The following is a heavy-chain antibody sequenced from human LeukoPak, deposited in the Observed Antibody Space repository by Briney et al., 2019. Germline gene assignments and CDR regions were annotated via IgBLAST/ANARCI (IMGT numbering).Heavy chain of an antibody. CDR1: GGTFNSYA. V-gene: IGHV1-69*06. Sequence: ASVKVSCKASGGTFNSYAISWVRQAPGQGLEWMGGIIPIFGTANYAQKFQGRVTITADKPTTTTYMELSSLRSEDTAVYYCARYYRRSKWDGGGWFDPWGQGTLVTVSS. D-gene: IGHD3-10*01. J-gene: IGHJ5*02. CDR3: ARYYRRSKWDGGGWFDP. CDR2: IIPIFGTA.